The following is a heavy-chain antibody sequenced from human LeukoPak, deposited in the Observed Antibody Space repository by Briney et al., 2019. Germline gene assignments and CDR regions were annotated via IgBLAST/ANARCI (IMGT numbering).Heavy chain of an antibody. CDR1: GFTFSSYA. J-gene: IGHJ3*02. CDR2: ASGSGGSA. D-gene: IGHD3-9*01. Sequence: GGSLRLSCAASGFTFSSYAMSWVRQAPGEGLEWVSTASGSGGSAYYADSVKGLFTISRDNDKNTLYLQMNSLRAEDTAVYYCARDTYDILTGYYEWAFDIWGQGTMVTVSS. CDR3: ARDTYDILTGYYEWAFDI. V-gene: IGHV3-23*01.